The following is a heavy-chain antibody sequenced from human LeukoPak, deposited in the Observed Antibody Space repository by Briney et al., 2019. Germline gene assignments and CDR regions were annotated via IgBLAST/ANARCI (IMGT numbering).Heavy chain of an antibody. CDR1: GFAFSIYS. J-gene: IGHJ4*02. D-gene: IGHD3-22*01. CDR2: ISSSGTYI. Sequence: GGSLRLSCAASGFAFSIYSMNWVRQAPGKGLEWVSSISSSGTYINYADSVKGRFTISRDNAKNSLYLQMSSLRAEDTAVYYCVTKGDSSGPVWGQGTLVTVSS. CDR3: VTKGDSSGPV. V-gene: IGHV3-21*06.